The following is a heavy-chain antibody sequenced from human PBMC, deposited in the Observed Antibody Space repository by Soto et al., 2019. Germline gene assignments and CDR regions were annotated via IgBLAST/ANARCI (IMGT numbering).Heavy chain of an antibody. V-gene: IGHV3-48*03. Sequence: GGSLRLSCAASGFTFSSYEMNWVRQAPGKGLEWVSYISSSGSTIYYADSVKGRFTISRDNAKNSLYLQMNSLRAEDTAVYYCARDWGYCSGGSCYFNYGMDVWGQGPTVTVS. D-gene: IGHD2-15*01. CDR3: ARDWGYCSGGSCYFNYGMDV. CDR1: GFTFSSYE. CDR2: ISSSGSTI. J-gene: IGHJ6*02.